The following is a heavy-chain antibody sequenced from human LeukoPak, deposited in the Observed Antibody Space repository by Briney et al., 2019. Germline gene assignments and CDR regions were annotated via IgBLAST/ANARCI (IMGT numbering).Heavy chain of an antibody. D-gene: IGHD3-22*01. CDR3: ARDPVGSGGYYSDY. CDR2: ISSSSTYI. V-gene: IGHV3-21*01. J-gene: IGHJ4*02. CDR1: EFIFSDYD. Sequence: GGSLRLSCDASEFIFSDYDMNWVRQAPGKGLEWVSSISSSSTYINYVDSVKGRFTISRDNAKNSLYLQMNSLRAEDTAVYYCARDPVGSGGYYSDYWGQGTLVTVSS.